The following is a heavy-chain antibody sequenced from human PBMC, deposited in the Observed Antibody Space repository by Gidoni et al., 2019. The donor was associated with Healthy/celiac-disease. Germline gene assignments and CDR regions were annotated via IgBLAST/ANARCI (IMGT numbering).Heavy chain of an antibody. V-gene: IGHV3-30-3*01. J-gene: IGHJ6*02. D-gene: IGHD3-3*01. Sequence: QVQLVESGGGVVQPGRSLSLSCAASGFPFRRSAMHWVRQAPGKGRAGVAVISYDGSNKYYAEAVKGRFTVSRDNSKSTLYVQMDSVRAEDTAGYYCARDGVTIFGGGTEGMDGWGQGTTVTVSS. CDR3: ARDGVTIFGGGTEGMDG. CDR2: ISYDGSNK. CDR1: GFPFRRSA.